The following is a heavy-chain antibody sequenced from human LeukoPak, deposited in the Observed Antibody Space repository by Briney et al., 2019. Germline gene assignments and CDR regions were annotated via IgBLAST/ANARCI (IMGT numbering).Heavy chain of an antibody. CDR2: IYYSGST. Sequence: SETLSLTCTVSGGSISSHHWSWIRQPPGEGLEWLGYIYYSGSTNYNPSLKSRVTISVDTSKNQFSLKMSSVTAADTAVYYSARDLGSEYPRFYLWGRGTPVSV. V-gene: IGHV4-59*11. D-gene: IGHD3-10*01. CDR3: ARDLGSEYPRFYL. CDR1: GGSISSHH. J-gene: IGHJ2*01.